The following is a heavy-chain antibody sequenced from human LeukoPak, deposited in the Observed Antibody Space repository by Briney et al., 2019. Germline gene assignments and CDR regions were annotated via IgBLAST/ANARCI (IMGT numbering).Heavy chain of an antibody. D-gene: IGHD4-17*01. CDR1: GGTFNNSA. J-gene: IGHJ5*02. CDR2: IMPLFGTA. Sequence: SGKVSCKTSGGTFNNSAISWVRQAPGQGLEWLGGIMPLFGTAGYAQKFQGRVTITKDESTRTVYLELTSLTSDDTAVYYCARDVHGDYGSGWFDPWGQGTLVSVSS. CDR3: ARDVHGDYGSGWFDP. V-gene: IGHV1-69*05.